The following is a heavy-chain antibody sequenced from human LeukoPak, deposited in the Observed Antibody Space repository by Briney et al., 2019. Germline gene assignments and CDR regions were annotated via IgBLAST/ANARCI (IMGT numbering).Heavy chain of an antibody. CDR1: GFTFSSYA. J-gene: IGHJ4*02. Sequence: PGGSLRLSCAASGFTFSSYAMSWVRQAPGKGLEWVASLSSSGGSTYYADSVKGRFTISRVNSKNTLYLQMNSLRAEDTAVYYCPQTYSSSFDSWGQGTLVTVSS. CDR3: PQTYSSSFDS. CDR2: LSSSGGST. V-gene: IGHV3-23*01. D-gene: IGHD6-6*01.